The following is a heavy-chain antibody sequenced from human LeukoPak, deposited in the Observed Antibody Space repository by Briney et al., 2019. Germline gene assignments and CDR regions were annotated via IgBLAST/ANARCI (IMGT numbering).Heavy chain of an antibody. J-gene: IGHJ4*02. D-gene: IGHD6-13*01. CDR3: ARIEWSAAND. V-gene: IGHV1-2*02. Sequence: ASVKVSCKASGYIFTDYYMHWVRQAPGQGLEWMGWINPDSGDTNYDQKFQGRITMSRDTSISTAYMELSRLTSDDTAVYYCARIEWSAANDWGQGTLATVSS. CDR2: INPDSGDT. CDR1: GYIFTDYY.